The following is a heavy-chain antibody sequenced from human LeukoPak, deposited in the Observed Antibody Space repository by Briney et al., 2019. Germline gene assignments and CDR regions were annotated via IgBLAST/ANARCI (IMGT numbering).Heavy chain of an antibody. CDR2: IYYSGST. CDR3: ARSQNYYGSGDY. Sequence: SETLSLTCTVSGASISSYYWSWIRQPPGKGLEWIGDIYYSGSTKYNPSLKSRVTMSVDTSKNQFSLKLSSVTAADTAVYYCARSQNYYGSGDYWSQGTLVTVSS. V-gene: IGHV4-59*01. D-gene: IGHD3-10*01. J-gene: IGHJ4*02. CDR1: GASISSYY.